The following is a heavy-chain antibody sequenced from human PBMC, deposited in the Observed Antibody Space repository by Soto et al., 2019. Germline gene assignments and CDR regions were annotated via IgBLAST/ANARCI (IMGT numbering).Heavy chain of an antibody. CDR1: GFTFDDYA. V-gene: IGHV3-9*01. J-gene: IGHJ1*01. CDR2: ISWNSGSI. CDR3: AKGSSGWYWEYFQH. D-gene: IGHD6-19*01. Sequence: GGSLRLSCAASGFTFDDYAMHWVRQAPGKGLEWVSGISWNSGSIGYADSVKGRFTISRDNAKNSLYLQMNSLRAEDTALYYCAKGSSGWYWEYFQHWGQGTLVTVSS.